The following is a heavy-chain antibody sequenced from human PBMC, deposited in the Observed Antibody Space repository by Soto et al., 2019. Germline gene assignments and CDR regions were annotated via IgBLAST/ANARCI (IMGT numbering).Heavy chain of an antibody. CDR2: ISYDGSNK. Sequence: GGSLRLSCAASGFTFSSYAMHWVRQAPGKGLEWVAVISYDGSNKYYADSVKGRFTISRDNSKNTLYLQMNSLRAEDTAVYYCARDRGCSSTSCYVRYYYYGMDVWGQGTTVTVSS. J-gene: IGHJ6*02. V-gene: IGHV3-30-3*01. D-gene: IGHD2-2*01. CDR1: GFTFSSYA. CDR3: ARDRGCSSTSCYVRYYYYGMDV.